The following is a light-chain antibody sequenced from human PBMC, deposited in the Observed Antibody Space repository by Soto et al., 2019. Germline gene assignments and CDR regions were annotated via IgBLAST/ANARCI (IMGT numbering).Light chain of an antibody. CDR1: QSVSSSY. CDR2: GAS. CDR3: QQYGSSLWT. J-gene: IGKJ1*01. V-gene: IGKV3-20*01. Sequence: DMVLTQSPGTLSLSPGERATLSCRPSQSVSSSYLAWYQQKPGQAPRLLIYGASSRATGIPDRFSGSGSGTDFTLTISRLEPEDFAVYYCQQYGSSLWTFGQGTKVDIK.